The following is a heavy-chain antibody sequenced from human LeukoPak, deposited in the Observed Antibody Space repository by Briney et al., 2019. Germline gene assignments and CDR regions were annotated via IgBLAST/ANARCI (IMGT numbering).Heavy chain of an antibody. D-gene: IGHD5-18*01. CDR3: ARGDTAMEPFDY. Sequence: KVSCKASGGTFSSYAISWVRQAPGQGLEWMGGIIPIFGTANYAQKFQGRVTITADKSTSTAYMELSSLRPEDTAVYYCARGDTAMEPFDYWGQGTLVTVSS. J-gene: IGHJ4*02. V-gene: IGHV1-69*06. CDR1: GGTFSSYA. CDR2: IIPIFGTA.